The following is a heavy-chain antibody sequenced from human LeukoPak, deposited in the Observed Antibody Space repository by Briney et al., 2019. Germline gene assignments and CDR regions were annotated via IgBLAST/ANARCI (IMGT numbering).Heavy chain of an antibody. CDR1: GGTLSRYA. V-gene: IGHV1-69*01. Sequence: SVKVSCKASGGTLSRYAISWVRQAPGQGPEWMGGIIPIFGTTNYAQKFQGRVTITADESTSTAYMELSSLRSEDTAVYYCAKIGGIASRGYFDYWGQGTLVNVSS. CDR2: IIPIFGTT. D-gene: IGHD3-10*01. J-gene: IGHJ4*02. CDR3: AKIGGIASRGYFDY.